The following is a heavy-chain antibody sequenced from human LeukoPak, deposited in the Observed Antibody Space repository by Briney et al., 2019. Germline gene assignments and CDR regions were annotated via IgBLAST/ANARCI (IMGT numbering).Heavy chain of an antibody. CDR3: ARRVVAALYDY. CDR1: GFTFSSYW. V-gene: IGHV3-74*01. CDR2: INSDGSGT. Sequence: PGGSLRLSCAASGFTFSSYWMHWVRQAPGKGLVWVSHINSDGSGTTYADSVKGRFTIPRDNAKNTLYLQMNSLRADDTAVYFCARRVVAALYDYWGQGTLVTVSS. J-gene: IGHJ4*02. D-gene: IGHD2-15*01.